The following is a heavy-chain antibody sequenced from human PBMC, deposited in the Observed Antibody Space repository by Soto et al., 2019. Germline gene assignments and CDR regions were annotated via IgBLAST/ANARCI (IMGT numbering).Heavy chain of an antibody. CDR3: ARDYFLPEAAKDESYVPWFDP. CDR1: GGTFSSYA. D-gene: IGHD2-15*01. Sequence: ASVKVSCKTSGGTFSSYAISWVRQAPGQGLEWMGGIIPIFGTANYAQKFQGRVTITADESTSTAYMELSSLRSEDTAVYYCARDYFLPEAAKDESYVPWFDPWGQGTLVTVSS. CDR2: IIPIFGTA. J-gene: IGHJ5*02. V-gene: IGHV1-69*13.